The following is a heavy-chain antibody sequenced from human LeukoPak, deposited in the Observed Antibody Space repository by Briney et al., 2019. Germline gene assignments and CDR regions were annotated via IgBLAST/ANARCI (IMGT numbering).Heavy chain of an antibody. CDR2: IYHSGST. CDR3: ARVKYNYYYMDV. Sequence: SDTLSLTCAVYGGSFSGYYWSWIRQPPGKGLEWIGEIYHSGSTNYNPYLKSRVTISVDTSKNQFSLKLSSVTAADTAVYYCARVKYNYYYMDVWGKGTTVTVSS. V-gene: IGHV4-34*01. D-gene: IGHD6-6*01. CDR1: GGSFSGYY. J-gene: IGHJ6*03.